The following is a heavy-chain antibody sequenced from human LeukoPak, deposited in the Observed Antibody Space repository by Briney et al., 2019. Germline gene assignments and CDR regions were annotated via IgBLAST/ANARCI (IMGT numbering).Heavy chain of an antibody. Sequence: GGSLRLSCAASGFTFSSYSMHWVRQAPGKGLEWVAFIRNDGSNKYYEDSVKGRFTISRDNSKNTLYLQMNSLRAEDTAVYYCAKDGLGDYVWGSYRPPTEFDYWGQGTLVTVSS. J-gene: IGHJ4*02. CDR1: GFTFSSYS. V-gene: IGHV3-30*02. CDR2: IRNDGSNK. CDR3: AKDGLGDYVWGSYRPPTEFDY. D-gene: IGHD3-16*02.